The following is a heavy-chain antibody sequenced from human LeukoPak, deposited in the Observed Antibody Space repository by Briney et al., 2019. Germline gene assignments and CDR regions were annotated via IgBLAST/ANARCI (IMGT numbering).Heavy chain of an antibody. D-gene: IGHD1-26*01. Sequence: RGTLRLSCAASGFTFSSYGMGWVRQAPGKGLEWVSIIYSSRGTNYADSVKGRFTISRDNSKNTLYLQMNSLRAEDTAMYYCATQWDGGAGAFDTWGQGTMVTVSS. J-gene: IGHJ3*02. CDR2: IYSSRGT. CDR1: GFTFSSYG. CDR3: ATQWDGGAGAFDT. V-gene: IGHV3-66*01.